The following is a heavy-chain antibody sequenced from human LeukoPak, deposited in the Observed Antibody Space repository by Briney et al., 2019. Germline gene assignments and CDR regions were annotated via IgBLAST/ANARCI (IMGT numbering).Heavy chain of an antibody. V-gene: IGHV4-34*01. Sequence: PAETLTLPCDVYGGSFSGYYWSWIPQPPGKALEWSGEINHSGRTNCTPSLKSPVTISVDTSKNQFSLKLSSVTAADTAVYYCARGFRLGVVPAAIDYWGQGALVTVSS. J-gene: IGHJ4*02. D-gene: IGHD2-2*01. CDR3: ARGFRLGVVPAAIDY. CDR1: GGSFSGYY. CDR2: INHSGRT.